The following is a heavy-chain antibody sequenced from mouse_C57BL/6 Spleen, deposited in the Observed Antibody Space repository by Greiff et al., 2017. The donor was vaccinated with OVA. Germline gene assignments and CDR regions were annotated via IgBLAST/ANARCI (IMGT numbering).Heavy chain of an antibody. CDR3: ARGGYYGSSRWVAD. D-gene: IGHD1-1*01. J-gene: IGHJ3*01. CDR2: IDPYSGGT. Sequence: QVQLQQPGAELVKPGASVKLSCKASGSTFTSYWLHWVKQRPGRGLEWIGRIDPYSGGTKYNEKFKCKATLPVDKPSSTADMQRSSRTSEDCAVDYCARGGYYGSSRWVADWGQGTLVTVSA. V-gene: IGHV1-72*01. CDR1: GSTFTSYW.